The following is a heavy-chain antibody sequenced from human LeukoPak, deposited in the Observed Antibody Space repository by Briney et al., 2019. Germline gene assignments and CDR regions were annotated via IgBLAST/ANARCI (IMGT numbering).Heavy chain of an antibody. D-gene: IGHD1-1*01. CDR1: GFTFSGSA. Sequence: PGGSLRLSCVASGFTFSGSAMHWVRQASGKGLEWVGRIRSKANSYATAYAASVKGRFTISRDDSKNTAYLQMNSLKTEDTAVYYCTRRNDGGYAYWGQGTLVTVSS. CDR2: IRSKANSYAT. CDR3: TRRNDGGYAY. V-gene: IGHV3-73*01. J-gene: IGHJ4*02.